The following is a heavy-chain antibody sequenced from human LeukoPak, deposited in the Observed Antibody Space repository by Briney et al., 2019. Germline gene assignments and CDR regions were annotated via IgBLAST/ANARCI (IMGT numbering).Heavy chain of an antibody. CDR3: AREVEMATQFDN. J-gene: IGHJ4*02. CDR1: SGSISNHY. V-gene: IGHV4-4*07. Sequence: PSEPLSLTCSFSSGSISNHYWLWIRQPAAKGLDGFGRISTSETSNYNPSLKSRVAMSVDTSKNQLSLKLSSATAAETAVYYCAREVEMATQFDNWGKGNMVTVSS. D-gene: IGHD5-24*01. CDR2: ISTSETS.